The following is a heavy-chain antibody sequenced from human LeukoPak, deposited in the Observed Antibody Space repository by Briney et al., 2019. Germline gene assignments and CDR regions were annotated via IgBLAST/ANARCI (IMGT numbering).Heavy chain of an antibody. D-gene: IGHD3-22*01. Sequence: GESLKISCKGSGYSFTSYWIGWVRQMPGKGLEWMGIIYPGDSDTRYSPSFQGQVTISADKSISTAYLQWSSLKASDTAMYYCASGDSYYYDSSGFFDYWGQGTLVTVSS. CDR3: ASGDSYYYDSSGFFDY. J-gene: IGHJ4*02. CDR2: IYPGDSDT. CDR1: GYSFTSYW. V-gene: IGHV5-51*01.